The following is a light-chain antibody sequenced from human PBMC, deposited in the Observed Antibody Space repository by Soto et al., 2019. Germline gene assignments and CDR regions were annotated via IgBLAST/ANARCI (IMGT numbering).Light chain of an antibody. J-gene: IGKJ2*01. Sequence: EIVMTQSPATLSVSPGERATLSCRASQSVSSNLAWYQQKPGQAPRLLIYGASTRATGIPARFSGSGSGTEFTLTISSLQSEDCAVYYCQQYNNWPPYTFGQGTKREIK. V-gene: IGKV3-15*01. CDR1: QSVSSN. CDR2: GAS. CDR3: QQYNNWPPYT.